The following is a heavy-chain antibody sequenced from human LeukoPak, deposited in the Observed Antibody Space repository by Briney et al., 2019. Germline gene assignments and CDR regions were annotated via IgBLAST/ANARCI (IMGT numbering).Heavy chain of an antibody. CDR1: GDSVTSSY. Sequence: SETLSLPCTVSGDSVTSSYWNWIRQPPGKGLEGIGYVSSDGTPNFTPSLRSRLIMSVDTAKNDISLILTSVTGADTAIYYCARLDCFVEGCYNHWGRGTLVTVSS. J-gene: IGHJ4*02. CDR2: VSSDGTP. CDR3: ARLDCFVEGCYNH. D-gene: IGHD2-15*01. V-gene: IGHV4-59*08.